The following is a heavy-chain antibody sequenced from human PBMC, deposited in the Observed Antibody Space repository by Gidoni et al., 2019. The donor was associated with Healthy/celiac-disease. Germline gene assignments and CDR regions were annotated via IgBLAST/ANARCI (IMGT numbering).Heavy chain of an antibody. V-gene: IGHV1-18*01. J-gene: IGHJ6*02. D-gene: IGHD3-9*01. CDR2: ISAYNGNT. CDR3: ARESYYDILTGPYYYYGMDV. CDR1: GYTFTSYG. Sequence: VQLVQSGAEVKKPGASVKVSCKASGYTFTSYGISWVRQAPGQGLEWMGWISAYNGNTNYAQKLQGRVTMTTDTSTSTAYMELRSLRSDDTAVYYCARESYYDILTGPYYYYGMDVWGQGTTVTVSS.